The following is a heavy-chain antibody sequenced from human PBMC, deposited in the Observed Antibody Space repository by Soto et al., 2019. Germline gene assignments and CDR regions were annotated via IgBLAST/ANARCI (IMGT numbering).Heavy chain of an antibody. J-gene: IGHJ4*02. CDR1: GFSFSDYP. V-gene: IGHV3-23*01. CDR2: VDSGGRT. CDR3: ANYSAPGSRYFDF. D-gene: IGHD1-20*01. Sequence: EVQLLESGGGLVQPGGSLRLSCAASGFSFSDYPMTWVRRAPGQGLEWVSTVDSGGRTYYSDAVKGRFTISRDNSRSTLYLQMNSLRAEDTATDYCANYSAPGSRYFDFWGQGTLVTVSS.